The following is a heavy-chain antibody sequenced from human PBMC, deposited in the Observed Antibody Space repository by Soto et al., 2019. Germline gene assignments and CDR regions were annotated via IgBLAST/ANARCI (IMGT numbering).Heavy chain of an antibody. CDR2: IYHSGST. J-gene: IGHJ3*02. Sequence: SDTLSLTCAVAGLSISSCAYSWNLIRQPPGKGLEWIGYIYHSGSTYYSPSLKSRVTISVDRSKNQFSLKLSSVTAADTAVYYCARVGSYHSTAFDIWGQGTMVT. CDR1: GLSISSCAYS. V-gene: IGHV4-30-2*01. D-gene: IGHD3-10*01. CDR3: ARVGSYHSTAFDI.